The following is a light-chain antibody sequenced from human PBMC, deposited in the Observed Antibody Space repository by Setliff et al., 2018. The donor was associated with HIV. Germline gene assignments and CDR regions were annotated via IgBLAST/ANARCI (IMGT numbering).Light chain of an antibody. CDR2: DVS. Sequence: QSALTQPASVSGSPGQSITISCTGTSSDVGSYNLVSWYQQHPGKAPKVMIYDVSERPSGVSNRFSGSKSGNTASLTISGLQAEDEADYYCCSYAGSDTYVFGTGTKVTVL. CDR1: SSDVGSYNL. J-gene: IGLJ1*01. V-gene: IGLV2-23*02. CDR3: CSYAGSDTYV.